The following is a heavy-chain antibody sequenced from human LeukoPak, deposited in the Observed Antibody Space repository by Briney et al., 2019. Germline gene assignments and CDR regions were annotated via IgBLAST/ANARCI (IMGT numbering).Heavy chain of an antibody. CDR2: IKQDGSEK. V-gene: IGHV3-7*01. Sequence: GGSLRLSCAASGFTFSSYWMTWVRQAPGKGPEWVANIKQDGSEKYYVDSVKGRFTISRDNAKNSVYLQMNSLGADDTAVYYCATYSILNAREFRYWGQGTLVTVSS. CDR1: GFTFSSYW. D-gene: IGHD4-11*01. CDR3: ATYSILNAREFRY. J-gene: IGHJ1*01.